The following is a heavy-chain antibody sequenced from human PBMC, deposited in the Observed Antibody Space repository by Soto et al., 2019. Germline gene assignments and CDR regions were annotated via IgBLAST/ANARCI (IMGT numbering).Heavy chain of an antibody. CDR2: IIPILGIA. J-gene: IGHJ3*02. Sequence: SVKVSCKASGGTFSSYTISWVRQAPGQGLEWMGRIIPILGIADYAQKFQGRVTITADKSTSTAYMELSSLRSEDTAVYYCARDYRGYCSGGSCPDAFDIWGQGTMVTVSS. D-gene: IGHD2-15*01. CDR1: GGTFSSYT. CDR3: ARDYRGYCSGGSCPDAFDI. V-gene: IGHV1-69*04.